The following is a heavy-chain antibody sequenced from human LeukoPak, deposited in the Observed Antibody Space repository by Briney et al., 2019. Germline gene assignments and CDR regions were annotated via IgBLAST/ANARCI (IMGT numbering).Heavy chain of an antibody. D-gene: IGHD1-1*01. CDR2: IYSGGRT. CDR3: ARGTWNPALLDS. V-gene: IGHV3-53*01. J-gene: IGHJ4*02. CDR1: GFNVSNTY. Sequence: GGSLRLSCVVTGFNVSNTYMSWVRQAPGRGLEWVSVIYSGGRTYYADSVKGRFTMSRDNSKNTLYFQMNSLTAEDTAVYFCARGTWNPALLDSWGQGTLVTVSS.